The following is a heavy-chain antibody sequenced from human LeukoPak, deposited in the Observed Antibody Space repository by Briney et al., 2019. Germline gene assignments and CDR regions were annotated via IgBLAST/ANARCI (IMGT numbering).Heavy chain of an antibody. CDR3: ARIFRGAYFDY. V-gene: IGHV4-59*01. Sequence: PSETLSLTCTVSGGSISSYYWSWIRQSPGKGLEWIGYIHFSGSTNYNPSLKSRVTVSDDKSKNQFSLKLSSVTAADTAVYYCARIFRGAYFDYWGQGTLVTVSS. CDR1: GGSISSYY. D-gene: IGHD3-10*01. CDR2: IHFSGST. J-gene: IGHJ4*02.